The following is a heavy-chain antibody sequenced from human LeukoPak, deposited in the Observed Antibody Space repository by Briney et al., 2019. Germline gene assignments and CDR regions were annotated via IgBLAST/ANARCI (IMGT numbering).Heavy chain of an antibody. CDR3: AKRDNNDYYTGLHVFDI. D-gene: IGHD3-22*01. J-gene: IGHJ3*02. CDR2: ISGSGDRA. V-gene: IGHV3-23*01. CDR1: GFTFSSYA. Sequence: PGGSLRLSCAASGFTFSSYAMTWVRQAPEKGPEWVSGISGSGDRAYYTDSVKGRFTISRDNSKNTLDLQMNSLRAEDTAVYYCAKRDNNDYYTGLHVFDIWGQGTMVTVSS.